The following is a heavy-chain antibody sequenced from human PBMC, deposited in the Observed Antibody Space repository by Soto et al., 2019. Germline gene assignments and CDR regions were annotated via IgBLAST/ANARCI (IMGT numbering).Heavy chain of an antibody. CDR2: INAGNGNT. J-gene: IGHJ4*02. Sequence: ASVKVSCKASGYTFTSYAMHWVRQAPGQRLEWMGWINAGNGNTKYSQKFQGRVTITRDTSASTAYMELSSLRSEDTAIYYCARDGRTGTTLPHGGLDQWGQGTLVTVSS. D-gene: IGHD3-10*01. CDR3: ARDGRTGTTLPHGGLDQ. CDR1: GYTFTSYA. V-gene: IGHV1-3*01.